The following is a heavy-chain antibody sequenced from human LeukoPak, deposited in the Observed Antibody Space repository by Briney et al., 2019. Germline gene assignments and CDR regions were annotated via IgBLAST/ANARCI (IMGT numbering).Heavy chain of an antibody. V-gene: IGHV4-59*01. Sequence: SETLSLTCTVYGGSISGYYWTWIRQPPGKGLEWIGNIYYSGSTNYNPSLKSRVTISVNTSKNQFSLKLSSVTAADTAVYYCARVYCASTSCYEVYWGQGTLVTVSS. D-gene: IGHD2-2*01. J-gene: IGHJ4*02. CDR1: GGSISGYY. CDR3: ARVYCASTSCYEVY. CDR2: IYYSGST.